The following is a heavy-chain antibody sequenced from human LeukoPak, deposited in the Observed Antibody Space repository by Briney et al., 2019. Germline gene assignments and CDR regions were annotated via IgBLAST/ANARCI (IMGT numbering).Heavy chain of an antibody. V-gene: IGHV3-20*04. D-gene: IGHD4-23*01. Sequence: GGSLRLSCAASGFTFDDYGMSWVRQAPGKGLEWVSGINWNGGSTGYADSVKGRFTISRDNAKNSLYLQMNSLRAEDTAVYYCARDYGGSSPFDYWGQGTLVTVSS. CDR1: GFTFDDYG. CDR2: INWNGGST. CDR3: ARDYGGSSPFDY. J-gene: IGHJ4*02.